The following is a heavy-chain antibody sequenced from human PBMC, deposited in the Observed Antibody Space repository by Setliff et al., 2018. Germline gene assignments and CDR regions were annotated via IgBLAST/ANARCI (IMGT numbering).Heavy chain of an antibody. V-gene: IGHV4-34*01. Sequence: GSLRLSCVASGFTFSRYWMSWVRQAPGKGLEWIGEINHSGSTNYNPSLKSRVTISVDTSKDQFSLKLRSVTAADTAVYYCAREIAVEKVVVAAFDFWGQGTMVTVSS. J-gene: IGHJ3*01. CDR2: INHSGST. CDR1: GFTFSRYW. CDR3: AREIAVEKVVVAAFDF. D-gene: IGHD3-22*01.